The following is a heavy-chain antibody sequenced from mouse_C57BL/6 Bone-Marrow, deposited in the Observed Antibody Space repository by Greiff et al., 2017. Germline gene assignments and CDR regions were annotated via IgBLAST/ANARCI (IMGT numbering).Heavy chain of an antibody. CDR2: ISSGSSTI. Sequence: DVMLVESGGGLVKPGGSLKLSCAASGFTFSDYGMHWVRQAPEKGLEWVAYISSGSSTIYYADTVKGGFTISRDNAKNTLFLQMTSLRSEDTAMYYCARSYPAWFAYWGQGTLVTVSA. CDR1: GFTFSDYG. CDR3: ARSYPAWFAY. V-gene: IGHV5-17*01. J-gene: IGHJ3*01.